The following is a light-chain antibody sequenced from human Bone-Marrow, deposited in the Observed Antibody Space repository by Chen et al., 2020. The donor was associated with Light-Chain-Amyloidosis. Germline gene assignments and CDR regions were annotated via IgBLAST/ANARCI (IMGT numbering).Light chain of an antibody. Sequence: QSALTQPPSVPGSPGQSVTISCTGTSSDVGSYNRVSWYQQPPGTAPKLMIYEVSNRPSGVPDRFSGSKSGNTASLTISGLQAEDEADYYCSLYTSSSTYVVFGGGTKLTVL. CDR1: SSDVGSYNR. CDR3: SLYTSSSTYVV. J-gene: IGLJ2*01. CDR2: EVS. V-gene: IGLV2-18*01.